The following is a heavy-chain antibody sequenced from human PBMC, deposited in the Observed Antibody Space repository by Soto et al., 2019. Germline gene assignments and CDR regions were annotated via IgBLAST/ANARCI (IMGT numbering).Heavy chain of an antibody. J-gene: IGHJ6*02. Sequence: GGFLRLSCAASGFTFSNAWMSWVRQAPGKGLEWVGRIKSKTDGGTTDYAAPVKGRFTISRDDSKNTLYLQMNSLKTEDTAVYYCTTVGTGYSSSWYYIRDYYYYYGMDVWGQGTTVPVSS. D-gene: IGHD6-13*01. CDR2: IKSKTDGGTT. CDR1: GFTFSNAW. CDR3: TTVGTGYSSSWYYIRDYYYYYGMDV. V-gene: IGHV3-15*01.